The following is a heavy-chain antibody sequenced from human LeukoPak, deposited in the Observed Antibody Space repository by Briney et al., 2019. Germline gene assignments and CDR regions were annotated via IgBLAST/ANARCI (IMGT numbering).Heavy chain of an antibody. CDR3: ARATYYYGSGSYWETDY. CDR2: IYHSGST. J-gene: IGHJ4*02. V-gene: IGHV4-4*02. Sequence: PSETLSLTCAVSGGSISSSNWWSWVRQPPGKGLEWIGEIYHSGSTNYNPSLKSRVTISVDKSKNQFSLKLSSVTAADTAVYYCARATYYYGSGSYWETDYWGQGTLVTVSS. D-gene: IGHD3-10*01. CDR1: GGSISSSNW.